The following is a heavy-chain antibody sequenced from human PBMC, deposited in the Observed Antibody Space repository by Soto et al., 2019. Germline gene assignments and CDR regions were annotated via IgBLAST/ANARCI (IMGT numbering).Heavy chain of an antibody. CDR3: AKMSSETYYAAVFT. V-gene: IGHV3-11*01. Sequence: QVQLVESGGGLVQTSGSLRIACVASGFTFSDYYMSWVRQAPGKGLGWVAYISSSRNTIYYADSVKGRFTIARDNAKNSVYLQMNSLRAEDRALYFCAKMSSETYYAAVFTGGRETLFTVSS. D-gene: IGHD1-26*01. CDR2: ISSSRNTI. CDR1: GFTFSDYY. J-gene: IGHJ4*02.